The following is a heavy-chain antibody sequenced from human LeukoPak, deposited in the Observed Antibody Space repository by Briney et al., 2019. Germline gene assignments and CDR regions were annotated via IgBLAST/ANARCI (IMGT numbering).Heavy chain of an antibody. V-gene: IGHV3-23*01. CDR2: ISGSGGST. Sequence: GGSLRLSCAASGFTFSSYAMSWVRQAPGKGLEWVSAISGSGGSTYYADSVKGRFTISRDNSKNTLYLQMNSLRAEDTAVYYCARRGTFGDRPTDYWGQGTLVTVSS. CDR3: ARRGTFGDRPTDY. CDR1: GFTFSSYA. D-gene: IGHD3-16*01. J-gene: IGHJ4*02.